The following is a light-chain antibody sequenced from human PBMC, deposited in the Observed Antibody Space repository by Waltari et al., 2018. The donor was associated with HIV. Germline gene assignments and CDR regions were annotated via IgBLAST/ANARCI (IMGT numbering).Light chain of an antibody. Sequence: QSALTQPASVSGSPGQSITISCTGTSSDVGGYHYVSWYQQHPGKAPKLMIYEVSNRTSAVSNRFSGSKSGNTASLTISGLQAEDEADYYCSSYTSSSTGVFGTGTKVTVL. CDR2: EVS. J-gene: IGLJ1*01. V-gene: IGLV2-14*01. CDR3: SSYTSSSTGV. CDR1: SSDVGGYHY.